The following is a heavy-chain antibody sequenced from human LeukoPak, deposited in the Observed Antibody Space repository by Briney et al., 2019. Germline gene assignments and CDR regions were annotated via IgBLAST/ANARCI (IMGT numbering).Heavy chain of an antibody. D-gene: IGHD3-22*01. Sequence: PSETLSLTCAVSGGSISRSNWWTWVRQPPGKGLEWIGEIYHTGSVNYNPSLKSRVTISVDKSKNQFSLKLSSVTAADTAVYYCVRATFYYDKSGYRTFDYWGQGTLVTVSS. V-gene: IGHV4-4*02. CDR2: IYHTGSV. J-gene: IGHJ4*02. CDR3: VRATFYYDKSGYRTFDY. CDR1: GGSISRSNW.